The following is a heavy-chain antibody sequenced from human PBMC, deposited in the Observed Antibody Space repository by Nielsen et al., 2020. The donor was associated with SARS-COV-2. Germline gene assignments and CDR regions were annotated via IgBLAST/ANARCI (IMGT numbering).Heavy chain of an antibody. Sequence: ASVKVSCKASGYTFTSYYMHWVRQAPGQGLEWMGITNPSGGSTSYAQKFQGRVTMTRDTSTSTVYMELSSLRSEDTAVYYCASGMVSTRFDPWGQGTLVTVSS. V-gene: IGHV1-46*01. CDR1: GYTFTSYY. D-gene: IGHD1-14*01. CDR3: ASGMVSTRFDP. CDR2: TNPSGGST. J-gene: IGHJ5*02.